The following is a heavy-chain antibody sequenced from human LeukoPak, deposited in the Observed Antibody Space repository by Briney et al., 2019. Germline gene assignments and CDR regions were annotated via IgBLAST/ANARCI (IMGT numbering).Heavy chain of an antibody. D-gene: IGHD3-10*02. V-gene: IGHV3-48*03. CDR3: AELGITMIGGV. Sequence: GGSLRLSCAAAVFTFSSYDMNWVRQATGKGLEWVSYISSSGSTIYYADSVKGRFTISRDNAKNSLYLQMNSLRAEDTAVYYCAELGITMIGGVWGKGTTVTISS. CDR2: ISSSGSTI. J-gene: IGHJ6*04. CDR1: VFTFSSYD.